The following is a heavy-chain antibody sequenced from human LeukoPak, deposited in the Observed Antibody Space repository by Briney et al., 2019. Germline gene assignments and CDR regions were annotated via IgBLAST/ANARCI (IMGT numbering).Heavy chain of an antibody. CDR2: ISARGALG. Sequence: GRSLRLSCAAYGFTFSSYAMSWVRQAPGKGLEWVSTISARGALGFYAESVKGRFTISRDHSKNTVHLQMDSLRAEDTAIYYCAREGDFWSGYPIDHYYYMDVWGEGTTVTVTS. CDR3: AREGDFWSGYPIDHYYYMDV. CDR1: GFTFSSYA. D-gene: IGHD3-3*01. J-gene: IGHJ6*03. V-gene: IGHV3-23*01.